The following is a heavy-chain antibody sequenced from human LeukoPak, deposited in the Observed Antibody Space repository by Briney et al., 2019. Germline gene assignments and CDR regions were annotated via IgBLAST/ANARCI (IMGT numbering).Heavy chain of an antibody. V-gene: IGHV4-59*01. Sequence: SETLSLTCTVSGGSINGYYWSWIRQSPGKGLESLGYIYYSGSTNYNPSLKSRVTISVDTSKNQFSLKLSSVTAADTAVYYCARIALYYDSSGYSYYYYYYMDVWGKGTTVTISS. D-gene: IGHD3-22*01. CDR3: ARIALYYDSSGYSYYYYYYMDV. CDR2: IYYSGST. J-gene: IGHJ6*03. CDR1: GGSINGYY.